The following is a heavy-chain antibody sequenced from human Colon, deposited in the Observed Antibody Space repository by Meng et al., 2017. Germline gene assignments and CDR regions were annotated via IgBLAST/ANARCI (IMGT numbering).Heavy chain of an antibody. V-gene: IGHV1-2*02. CDR1: GYTFIGYY. J-gene: IGHJ4*02. Sequence: ASVKVSCKTSGYTFIGYYIHWVRQAPGQGLEWMGWINPNSGATKSAQKFQGRFTMTRDTSTGTAYMELSSLRADDTAVYYCAREGGFGSGSYYVNYWGQGTLVTVSS. CDR3: AREGGFGSGSYYVNY. CDR2: INPNSGAT. D-gene: IGHD3-10*01.